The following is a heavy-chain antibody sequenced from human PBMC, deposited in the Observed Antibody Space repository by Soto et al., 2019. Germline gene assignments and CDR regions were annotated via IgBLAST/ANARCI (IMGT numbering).Heavy chain of an antibody. CDR2: INPSGGST. CDR1: GYTFTSYY. CDR3: ARVFPIAADDVGPLDY. Sequence: QVQLVQSGAEVKKPGASVKVSCKASGYTFTSYYMHWVRQAPGQGLEWMGIINPSGGSTSYEQKFQGRVTMTRDTSTSTVYMELSSLRSEDTAVYYCARVFPIAADDVGPLDYWGQGTLVTVSS. V-gene: IGHV1-46*01. D-gene: IGHD6-13*01. J-gene: IGHJ4*02.